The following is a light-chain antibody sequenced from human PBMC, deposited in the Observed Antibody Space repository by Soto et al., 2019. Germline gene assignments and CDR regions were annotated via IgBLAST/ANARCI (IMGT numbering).Light chain of an antibody. V-gene: IGKV3-11*01. CDR3: QQRSNWTLT. Sequence: PGEIAPLSWSASQRVGSNYLAWYQQKPGQPPRLLIHGASNRATGIPARFSGSGSGTDFTLTISSLEPEDFAVYYCQQRSNWTLTFGGGTKVDIK. J-gene: IGKJ4*01. CDR1: QRVGSNY. CDR2: GAS.